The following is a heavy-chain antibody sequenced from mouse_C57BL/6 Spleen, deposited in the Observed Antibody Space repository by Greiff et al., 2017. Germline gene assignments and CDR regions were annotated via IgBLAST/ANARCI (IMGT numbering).Heavy chain of an antibody. J-gene: IGHJ2*01. CDR2: IDPSDSYT. V-gene: IGHV1-59*01. CDR1: GYTFTSYW. Sequence: QVQLQQPGAELVRPGTSVKLSCKASGYTFTSYWMHWVKQRPGQGLEWIGVIDPSDSYTNYNQKFKGKATLTVDTSSRAAYMQLSSQTSEDSAVYYCARPGDYWGQGTTLTVSS. CDR3: ARPGDY.